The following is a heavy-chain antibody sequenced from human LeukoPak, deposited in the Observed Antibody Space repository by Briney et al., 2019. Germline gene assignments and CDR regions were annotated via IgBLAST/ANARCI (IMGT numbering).Heavy chain of an antibody. D-gene: IGHD1-26*01. CDR2: IRYDGSNK. J-gene: IGHJ6*03. V-gene: IGHV3-30*02. CDR3: AKASVGATDYYYYYMDV. CDR1: GFTFSSYG. Sequence: PGGSLRLSCAASGFTFSSYGMHWVRQAPGKGLEWVAFIRYDGSNKYYADSVKGRFTISRDNSKNTLYLQMNSLRAEATAVYYCAKASVGATDYYYYYMDVWGEGTTVTVSS.